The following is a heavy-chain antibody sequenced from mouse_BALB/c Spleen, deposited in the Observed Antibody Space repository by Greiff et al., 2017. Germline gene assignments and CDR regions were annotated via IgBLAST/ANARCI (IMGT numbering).Heavy chain of an antibody. CDR3: ASYDYDGRFAY. D-gene: IGHD2-4*01. V-gene: IGHV1-9*01. CDR2: ILPGSGST. Sequence: LVESGAELMKPGASVKISCKATGYTFSSYWIEWVKQRPGHGLEWIGEILPGSGSTNYNEKFKGKATFTADTSSNTAYMQLSSLTSEDSAVYYCASYDYDGRFAYWGQGTLVTVSA. CDR1: GYTFSSYW. J-gene: IGHJ3*01.